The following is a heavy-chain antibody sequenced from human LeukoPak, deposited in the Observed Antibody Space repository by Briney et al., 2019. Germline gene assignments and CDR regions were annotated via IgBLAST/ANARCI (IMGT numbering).Heavy chain of an antibody. V-gene: IGHV3-30*03. CDR2: ISYDGTNG. Sequence: GGSLRLSCAASGFTFSSYGMDWVRQAPGKGLEWVAIISYDGTNGYYADSVKGRFSISRDNSENTLFLQMNSLRAEDTAVFYYARTKYSSSYDYWGQGTLVTVSS. CDR1: GFTFSSYG. J-gene: IGHJ4*02. D-gene: IGHD6-6*01. CDR3: ARTKYSSSYDY.